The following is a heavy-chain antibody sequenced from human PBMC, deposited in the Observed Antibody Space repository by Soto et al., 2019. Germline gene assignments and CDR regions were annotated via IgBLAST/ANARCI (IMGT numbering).Heavy chain of an antibody. Sequence: GESLKISCKTSGYGFTGYWIAWVRQVPGKGLEWMGIIFPGHSDTRYSPSFQGQVTISADESITTAYLQWSSLRASDTAMYFCERYEDTSFKSSLRFDYWGQVTLVTVSS. D-gene: IGHD6-6*01. V-gene: IGHV5-51*01. CDR2: IFPGHSDT. J-gene: IGHJ4*02. CDR3: ERYEDTSFKSSLRFDY. CDR1: GYGFTGYW.